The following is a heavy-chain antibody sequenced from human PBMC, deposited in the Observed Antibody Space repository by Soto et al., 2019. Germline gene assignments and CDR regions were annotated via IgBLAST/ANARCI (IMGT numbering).Heavy chain of an antibody. CDR2: ISGYNGQT. CDR1: GYTFTSYG. J-gene: IGHJ6*02. Sequence: ASVKVSRKASGYTFTSYGISWVRQAPGQGLEWMGWISGYNGQTNYPQKFRGRVTLTTDTSTSTAYMELRSLRSDDTAMYYCARDNRKELWVEGLNAMDVWGQGTTVTVSS. D-gene: IGHD3-10*01. V-gene: IGHV1-18*01. CDR3: ARDNRKELWVEGLNAMDV.